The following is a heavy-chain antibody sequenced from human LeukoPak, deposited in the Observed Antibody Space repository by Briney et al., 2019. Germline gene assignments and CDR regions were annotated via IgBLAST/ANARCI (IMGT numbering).Heavy chain of an antibody. CDR2: ITGSGGST. V-gene: IGHV3-23*01. J-gene: IGHJ4*02. CDR1: GFTFSNYG. Sequence: GGSLRLSCAASGFTFSNYGLSWVRQAPGKGLEWVSGITGSGGSTYYADSVKGRFTISRDNSKNTLYLQMNSLRAEDTAVYYCAKDLSGGYGSAPAFDYWGQGTLVTVSS. CDR3: AKDLSGGYGSAPAFDY. D-gene: IGHD3-10*01.